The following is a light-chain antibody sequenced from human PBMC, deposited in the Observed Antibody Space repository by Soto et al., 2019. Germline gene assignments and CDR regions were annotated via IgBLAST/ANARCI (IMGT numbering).Light chain of an antibody. CDR3: CSLTPSHTYV. Sequence: QSALTQPASVSGSPGQSITISCTGTSSDIGHYDYVSWYQQHPGKAPKLMIYHVTYRPSGVSNRYSSSKSGNSASLTISGLQADDEADYYCCSLTPSHTYVFGSGTKLTVL. V-gene: IGLV2-14*03. J-gene: IGLJ1*01. CDR1: SSDIGHYDY. CDR2: HVT.